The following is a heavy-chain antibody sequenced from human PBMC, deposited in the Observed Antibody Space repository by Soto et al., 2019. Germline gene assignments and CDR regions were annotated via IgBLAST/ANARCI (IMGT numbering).Heavy chain of an antibody. Sequence: PGGSLRLSCAASGFTFSGSAMHWVRQASGKGLEGVGRIRSKANSYATAYAASVKGRFTISRDDSKNTAYLQMNSLKTEDTAVYYCTRVPVSPDCSSTSCSAVDAFDIWGQGTMVTVSS. D-gene: IGHD2-2*01. V-gene: IGHV3-73*01. CDR3: TRVPVSPDCSSTSCSAVDAFDI. CDR2: IRSKANSYAT. J-gene: IGHJ3*02. CDR1: GFTFSGSA.